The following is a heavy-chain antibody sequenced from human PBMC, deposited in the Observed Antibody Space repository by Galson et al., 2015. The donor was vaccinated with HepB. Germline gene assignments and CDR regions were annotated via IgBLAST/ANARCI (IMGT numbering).Heavy chain of an antibody. CDR2: IIPILGIA. V-gene: IGHV1-69*10. Sequence: SVKVSCKASGGTFTNSAITWVRQAPGQGLEWMGGIIPILGIANNAQKFQGRVTITADESTNTAYMELSSLRSEDTAVYYCARAPFRSGDPDYYMDVWGKGTTVTVSS. CDR3: ARAPFRSGDPDYYMDV. D-gene: IGHD3-3*01. J-gene: IGHJ6*03. CDR1: GGTFTNSA.